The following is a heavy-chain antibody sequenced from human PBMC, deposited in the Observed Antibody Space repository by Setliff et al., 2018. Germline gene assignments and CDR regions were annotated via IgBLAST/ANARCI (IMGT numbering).Heavy chain of an antibody. Sequence: ASVKVSCKASGGTFSSYAITWVRQAPGQGLEWMGEIIPIFGTAKYAQKFQGRVTITADQSTRTAYMELSSPRSEDTAVYYCAIPSSGNFYFDYWGQGTLVTVSS. CDR3: AIPSSGNFYFDY. V-gene: IGHV1-69*13. D-gene: IGHD1-26*01. CDR2: IIPIFGTA. J-gene: IGHJ4*02. CDR1: GGTFSSYA.